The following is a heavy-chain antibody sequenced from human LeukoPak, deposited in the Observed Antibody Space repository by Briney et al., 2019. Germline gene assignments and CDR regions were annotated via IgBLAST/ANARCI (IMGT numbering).Heavy chain of an antibody. J-gene: IGHJ3*02. CDR1: GGSISSYY. Sequence: SETLSLTCTVSGGSISSYYWSWIRQPPGKGLEWIGYIYYSGSTNYNPSLKSRVTISVDTSKNQFSLKLSSVTAADTAVYYCARISGSYGESSDIWGQGTMVTVSS. D-gene: IGHD6-19*01. V-gene: IGHV4-59*01. CDR3: ARISGSYGESSDI. CDR2: IYYSGST.